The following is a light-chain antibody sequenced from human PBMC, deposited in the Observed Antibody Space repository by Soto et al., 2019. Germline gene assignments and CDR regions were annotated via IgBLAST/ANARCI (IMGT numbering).Light chain of an antibody. V-gene: IGKV3-11*01. CDR3: QHRRSWPST. J-gene: IGKJ4*01. CDR1: QSLDSY. CDR2: DAS. Sequence: EIVLTQSPATLSLSPGERATLSCRASQSLDSYLAWYQQKPGQAPRLLIYDASNRATGVPARFSGSGSGTDFTVTINSLEPDDFAVYYWQHRRSWPSTFGVGTKVEIK.